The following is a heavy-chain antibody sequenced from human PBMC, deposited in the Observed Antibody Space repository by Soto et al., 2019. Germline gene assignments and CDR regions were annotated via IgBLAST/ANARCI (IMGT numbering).Heavy chain of an antibody. D-gene: IGHD3-22*01. V-gene: IGHV3-23*01. CDR1: GFSLSTSG. CDR3: AKKNLDYDSSGYWFDP. Sequence: LTLTCTFSGFSLSTSGICVSWVRQAPGKGLEWVSAISGSGGSTYYADPVKGRFTISRDNSKNTLYLQMNSLRAEDTAVYYCAKKNLDYDSSGYWFDPWGQGTLVTVSS. J-gene: IGHJ5*02. CDR2: ISGSGGST.